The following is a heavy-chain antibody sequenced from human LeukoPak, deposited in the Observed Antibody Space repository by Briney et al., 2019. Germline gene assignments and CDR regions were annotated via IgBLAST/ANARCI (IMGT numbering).Heavy chain of an antibody. CDR2: IYHSGST. CDR1: GGSISSGGYY. V-gene: IGHV4-30-2*01. D-gene: IGHD3-22*01. J-gene: IGHJ4*02. CDR3: AREAYYYDSSGLD. Sequence: SETLSLTCTVSGGSISSGGYYWSWIRQPPGKGLEWIGYIYHSGSTYYNPSLKSRVTISVDRSKNQFSLKLSSVTAADTAVYYCAREAYYYDSSGLDWGQGTLVTVSS.